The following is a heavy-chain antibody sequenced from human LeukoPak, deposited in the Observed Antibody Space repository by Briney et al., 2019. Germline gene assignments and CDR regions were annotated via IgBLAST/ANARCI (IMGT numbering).Heavy chain of an antibody. CDR1: GFIFTDYW. CDR3: AKDVSGSSSWLYYFDY. D-gene: IGHD6-13*01. V-gene: IGHV3-30*18. CDR2: ISYDGSNK. Sequence: GGSLRLSCAASGFIFTDYWMYWVRQAPGKGLEWVAVISYDGSNKYYADSVKGRFTISRDNSKNTLYLQMNSLRAEDTAVYYCAKDVSGSSSWLYYFDYWGQGTLVTVSS. J-gene: IGHJ4*02.